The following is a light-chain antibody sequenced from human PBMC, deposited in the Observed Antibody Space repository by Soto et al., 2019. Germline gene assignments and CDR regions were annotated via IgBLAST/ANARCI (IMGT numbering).Light chain of an antibody. CDR3: AAWDDNLNGWV. CDR2: SNN. J-gene: IGLJ3*02. Sequence: QSVLTQPPSASGTPGQRVTISCSGSSSNIGSGTVNWYQQLPGTAPKLLIYSNNQRPSGVPDRFSGSKSGTSASLAISGLQSEDEADYYCAAWDDNLNGWVFGGGTQLTVL. CDR1: SSNIGSGT. V-gene: IGLV1-44*01.